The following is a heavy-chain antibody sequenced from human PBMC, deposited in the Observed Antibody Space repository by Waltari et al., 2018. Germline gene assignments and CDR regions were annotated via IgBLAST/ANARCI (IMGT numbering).Heavy chain of an antibody. CDR3: ARDWRSGFFGMVRDTSFDY. CDR2: INHAGDT. CDR1: GYSISSDYY. Sequence: QVQLQESGPRLVQPPETLSLTCRASGYSISSDYYWAWLRQRPGKGLEWIGTINHAGDTYYNPSLKSRVSIAVDTSRNQFSVGLTSVTAADTAVYFCARDWRSGFFGMVRDTSFDYWGPGALVTVSS. D-gene: IGHD3-3*01. V-gene: IGHV4-38-2*02. J-gene: IGHJ4*02.